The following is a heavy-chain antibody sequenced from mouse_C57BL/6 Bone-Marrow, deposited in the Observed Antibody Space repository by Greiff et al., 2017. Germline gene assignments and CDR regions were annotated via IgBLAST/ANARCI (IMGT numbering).Heavy chain of an antibody. D-gene: IGHD3-2*02. V-gene: IGHV1-55*01. CDR2: LYPGSGST. CDR3: ARQLRGWYAN. CDR1: GYTFTSYW. Sequence: VQLQQSGAELVKPGASVKMSCKASGYTFTSYWITWVKQRPGQGLEWIGDLYPGSGSTNYNEKFKSKATLTIAKSSSTAYMQLSSLTSEDSAVYYCARQLRGWYANWGQGTLVTVSA. J-gene: IGHJ3*01.